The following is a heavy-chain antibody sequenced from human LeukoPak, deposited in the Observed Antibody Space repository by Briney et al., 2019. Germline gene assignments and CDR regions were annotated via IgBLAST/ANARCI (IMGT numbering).Heavy chain of an antibody. V-gene: IGHV3-9*01. Sequence: GGSLRLSCTVSGFTFDDYAMHWARHTPGKGLEWVAGITWNRDNIGYGDSVKGRFTISRDNVKNILYLQMNSLRPEDTALYYCAKDLSSAITSALVLDVWGQGTTVTVS. D-gene: IGHD3-22*01. CDR3: AKDLSSAITSALVLDV. J-gene: IGHJ6*02. CDR1: GFTFDDYA. CDR2: ITWNRDNI.